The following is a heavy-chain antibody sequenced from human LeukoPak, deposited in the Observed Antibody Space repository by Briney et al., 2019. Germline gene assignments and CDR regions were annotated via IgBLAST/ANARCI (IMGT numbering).Heavy chain of an antibody. CDR3: AKQQAWHFDS. CDR1: GYSFTSYW. D-gene: IGHD5-12*01. CDR2: IYPGDSDT. Sequence: GEALKISCKGSGYSFTSYWNGWVRQMPGKGLEWMGIIYPGDSDTRYSPSFQGQVTISADKSISTAYLQWSSLKASDNAMYYCAKQQAWHFDSWGQGTLVTVSS. V-gene: IGHV5-51*01. J-gene: IGHJ4*02.